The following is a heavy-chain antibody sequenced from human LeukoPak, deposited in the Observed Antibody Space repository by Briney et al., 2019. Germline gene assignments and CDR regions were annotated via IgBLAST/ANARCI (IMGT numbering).Heavy chain of an antibody. V-gene: IGHV4-39*01. Sequence: SETLSLTCTVSGGSISSSSYYWGWIRQPPGKGLEWIGSIYYSGSTYYNPSLKSRVTISVDTSKNQFSLKLSSVTAADTAVYYCASDYSNYSWFDPWGQGTLVTVSS. D-gene: IGHD4-11*01. J-gene: IGHJ5*02. CDR3: ASDYSNYSWFDP. CDR1: GGSISSSSYY. CDR2: IYYSGST.